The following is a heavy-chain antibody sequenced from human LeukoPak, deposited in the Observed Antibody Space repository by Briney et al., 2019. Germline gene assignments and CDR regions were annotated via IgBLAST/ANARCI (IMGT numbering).Heavy chain of an antibody. Sequence: ASVKVSCKASGYTFASYDINWVRQATGQGLEWMGWMNPNSDKPGYAQKFQGRVTLTMDTSISTAYMKLNRLRSEDTAIYYCARGGWAADDYWGQGTLVTVSS. J-gene: IGHJ4*02. CDR2: MNPNSDKP. V-gene: IGHV1-8*01. CDR3: ARGGWAADDY. CDR1: GYTFASYD. D-gene: IGHD6-13*01.